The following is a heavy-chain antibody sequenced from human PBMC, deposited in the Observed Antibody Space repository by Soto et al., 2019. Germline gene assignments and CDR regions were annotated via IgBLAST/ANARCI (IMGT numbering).Heavy chain of an antibody. D-gene: IGHD2-15*01. Sequence: QVQLVESGGGVVQPGRSLRLSCVASGFTFSNNGIHWVRQAPCKGLEWVAVITSDGSKKYYADSVKGRFTISRDNSKNTLYLQMNSLRTDDTAVYYCAMDLYGGSARFDYWGQGTLVTVSS. CDR1: GFTFSNNG. V-gene: IGHV3-30*03. CDR3: AMDLYGGSARFDY. J-gene: IGHJ4*02. CDR2: ITSDGSKK.